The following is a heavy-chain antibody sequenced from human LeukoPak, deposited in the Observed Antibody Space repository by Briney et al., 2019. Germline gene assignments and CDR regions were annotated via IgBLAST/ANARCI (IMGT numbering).Heavy chain of an antibody. CDR2: IRYDGSNK. CDR1: GFTFSSYG. CDR3: AKDLDIVATAWGGSLDY. Sequence: GGCLRLSCAASGFTFSSYGMHWVRQAQGKGLEWVAFIRYDGSNKYYADSVKGRFTISRDNSKNTLYLQTNSLRAEDTAVYYCAKDLDIVATAWGGSLDYWGQGTLVTVSS. V-gene: IGHV3-30*02. D-gene: IGHD5-12*01. J-gene: IGHJ4*02.